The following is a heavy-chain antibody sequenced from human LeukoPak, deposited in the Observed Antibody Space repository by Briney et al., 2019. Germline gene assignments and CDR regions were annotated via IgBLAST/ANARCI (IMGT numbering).Heavy chain of an antibody. CDR3: TRDGVGSVPLDY. CDR2: ISTDGSST. V-gene: IGHV3-74*01. D-gene: IGHD1-26*01. CDR1: GFTFSSYW. J-gene: IGHJ4*02. Sequence: GGSLRLSCAASGFTFSSYWMHWVRQAPGKGLVWVSRISTDGSSTTYADSVKGRFTISRDNAKNTLYLQMNSLRAEDTAVYYCTRDGVGSVPLDYWGQGILVTVSS.